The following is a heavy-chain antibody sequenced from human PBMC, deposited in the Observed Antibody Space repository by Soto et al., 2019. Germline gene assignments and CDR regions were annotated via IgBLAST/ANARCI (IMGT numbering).Heavy chain of an antibody. CDR1: GGSISSYY. J-gene: IGHJ4*02. Sequence: SETLSLTCTVSGGSISSYYWSWIRQPPGKGLEWIGYIYYSGSTNYNPSLKSRVTISVDTSKNQFSLKLSSVTAADTAVYYCARVVQGYGDYFDYWGQGTLVTVSS. V-gene: IGHV4-59*01. CDR3: ARVVQGYGDYFDY. D-gene: IGHD4-17*01. CDR2: IYYSGST.